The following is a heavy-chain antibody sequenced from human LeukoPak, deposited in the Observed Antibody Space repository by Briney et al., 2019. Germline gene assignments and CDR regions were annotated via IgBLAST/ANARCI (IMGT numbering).Heavy chain of an antibody. CDR1: GFTFSDYY. D-gene: IGHD3-22*01. V-gene: IGHV3-11*01. CDR2: ISTSGGTI. Sequence: PGGSLRLACAASGFTFSDYYMSWIRQAPGKGREWGSYISTSGGTIYYADSVKGRFTISRDNAKNSLYLQLNSLRAEDTAMYYCARSASSGYHIWGQGAMVTVSS. CDR3: ARSASSGYHI. J-gene: IGHJ3*02.